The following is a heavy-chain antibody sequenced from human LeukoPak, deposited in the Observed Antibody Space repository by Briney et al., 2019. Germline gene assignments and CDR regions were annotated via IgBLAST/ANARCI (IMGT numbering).Heavy chain of an antibody. CDR2: INPNSGGT. CDR3: AREGDYYGSGRDWFDP. D-gene: IGHD3-10*01. J-gene: IGHJ5*02. CDR1: GYTFTGYY. V-gene: IGHV1-2*02. Sequence: GASVKVSCKASGYTFTGYYMHWVRQAPGQGLEWMGWINPNSGGTNDAQKIQGRVTMTRDTSISTAYMELSRLRSDDTAVYYCAREGDYYGSGRDWFDPWGQGTLVTVSS.